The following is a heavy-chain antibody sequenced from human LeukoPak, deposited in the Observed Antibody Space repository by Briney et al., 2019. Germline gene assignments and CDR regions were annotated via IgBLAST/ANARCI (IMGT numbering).Heavy chain of an antibody. CDR3: ARGQPWYDYDSSGYYYYY. CDR1: GGSFSGYY. D-gene: IGHD3-22*01. Sequence: SETLSLTCAVYGGSFSGYYWSWIRQPPGRGLEWIGEINHSGSTNYNPSLKSRVTISVDTSKNQFSLKLSSVTAADTAVYYCARGQPWYDYDSSGYYYYYWGQGTLVTVSS. J-gene: IGHJ4*02. CDR2: INHSGST. V-gene: IGHV4-34*01.